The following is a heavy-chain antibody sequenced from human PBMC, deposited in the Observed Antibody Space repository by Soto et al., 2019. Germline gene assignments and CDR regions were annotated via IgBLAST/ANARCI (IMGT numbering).Heavy chain of an antibody. CDR3: ARDLDIAMATYYYYYGMDV. CDR1: GYTFTSYG. V-gene: IGHV1-18*04. Sequence: QVQLVQSGAEVKKPGASVKVSCKASGYTFTSYGISWVRQAPGQGLEWMGWISAYNGNTNYAQKLQGRVTMTTDTSTSTAYMELRSLRSDDTAVYYCARDLDIAMATYYYYYGMDVWGQGTTVTVSS. CDR2: ISAYNGNT. J-gene: IGHJ6*02. D-gene: IGHD5-18*01.